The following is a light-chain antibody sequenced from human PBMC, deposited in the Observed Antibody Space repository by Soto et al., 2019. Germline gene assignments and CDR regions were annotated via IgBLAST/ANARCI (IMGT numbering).Light chain of an antibody. J-gene: IGLJ3*02. V-gene: IGLV2-23*02. CDR2: EVN. CDR3: CSYVGSSILM. Sequence: QSALTQPASVSGSPGQSITISCTGTSSDVGSYNLVSWYQQLPGKAPKLIIYEVNERPSGISDRSSGSKSGNTASLTISGLQGEDEADYYCCSYVGSSILMFGGGTKLTVL. CDR1: SSDVGSYNL.